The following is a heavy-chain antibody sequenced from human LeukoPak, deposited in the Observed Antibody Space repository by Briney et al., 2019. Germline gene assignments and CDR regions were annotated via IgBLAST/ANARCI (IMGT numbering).Heavy chain of an antibody. CDR1: GYSISSGYY. J-gene: IGHJ5*02. V-gene: IGHV4-38-2*02. CDR2: IYHSGST. D-gene: IGHD6-13*01. Sequence: PSETLSLTCTVSGYSISSGYYWGWIRQPPGKGLEWIGSIYHSGSTYYNPSLKSRVTISVDTSKNQFSLKLSSVTAADTAVYYCAREGDSNSVGWFDPWGQGTLVTVSS. CDR3: AREGDSNSVGWFDP.